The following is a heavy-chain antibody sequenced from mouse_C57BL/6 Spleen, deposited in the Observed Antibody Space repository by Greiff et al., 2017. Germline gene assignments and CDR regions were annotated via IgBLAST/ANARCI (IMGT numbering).Heavy chain of an antibody. V-gene: IGHV1-69*01. CDR1: GYTFTSYW. Sequence: QVQLQQPGAELVMPGASVKLSCKASGYTFTSYWMHWVKQRPGQGLEWIGEIDPSDSYTNYNQKFKGKSTLTVDKSSSTASMQLSSLTSEGAAVYYCATSDGYYAAYWGQGTLVTVSA. CDR2: IDPSDSYT. CDR3: ATSDGYYAAY. D-gene: IGHD2-3*01. J-gene: IGHJ3*01.